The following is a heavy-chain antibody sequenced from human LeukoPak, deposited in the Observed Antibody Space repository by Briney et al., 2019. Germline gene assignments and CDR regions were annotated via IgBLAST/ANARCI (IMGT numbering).Heavy chain of an antibody. D-gene: IGHD4-17*01. CDR1: GGSISSGSYY. V-gene: IGHV4-61*02. CDR2: IYTSGST. J-gene: IGHJ4*02. Sequence: PSETLSLTCTVSGGSISSGSYYWSWIRQPAGKGLEWIGRIYTSGSTNYNPSLKSRVTISVDTSKNQFSLKLSSVTAADTAVYYCARGLSGDSRAYYFDYWGQGTLVTVSS. CDR3: ARGLSGDSRAYYFDY.